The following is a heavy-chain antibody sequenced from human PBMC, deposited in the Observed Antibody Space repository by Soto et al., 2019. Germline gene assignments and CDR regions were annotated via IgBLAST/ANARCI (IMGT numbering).Heavy chain of an antibody. CDR2: INHSGST. CDR3: ARLASGWQYYYFDF. Sequence: PSETLSLTCAVYGGSFSPYFWSWIRQPPGKGLEWIGEINHSGSTNYNPSLTRRATLSVDTSKNQVSLKLTSVTAADTAVYYCARLASGWQYYYFDFWGRGTPVPSPQ. CDR1: GGSFSPYF. V-gene: IGHV4-34*01. J-gene: IGHJ2*01. D-gene: IGHD6-19*01.